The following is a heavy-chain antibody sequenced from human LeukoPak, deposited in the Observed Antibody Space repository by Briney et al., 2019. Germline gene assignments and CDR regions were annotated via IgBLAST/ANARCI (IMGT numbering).Heavy chain of an antibody. CDR3: AVPRPGGIMDYWSFDL. D-gene: IGHD3-16*01. V-gene: IGHV4-59*01. J-gene: IGHJ2*01. Sequence: SETLSLTCTVSGGYISSYFWSWIRQPPGKGLEWIGYIYYTGSTNHNPSLESRITISVDTSKNQFSLKLSSVTGADTAVYYCAVPRPGGIMDYWSFDLWGRGTLVTVSS. CDR1: GGYISSYF. CDR2: IYYTGST.